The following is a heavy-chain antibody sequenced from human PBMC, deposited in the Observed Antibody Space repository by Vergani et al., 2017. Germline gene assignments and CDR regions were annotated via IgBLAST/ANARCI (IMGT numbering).Heavy chain of an antibody. Sequence: EVQLLESGGGLVQPGGSLRLSCAASGFTFSSYAMSWVRQAPGKGLEWVSAISGSGGSTYYADSVKGRFTISRDNSKNTLYLQMNSLRAEATAVYYCAKPSPEKGSYYYYYGMDVWGQGTTVTVSS. V-gene: IGHV3-23*01. CDR1: GFTFSSYA. CDR3: AKPSPEKGSYYYYYGMDV. CDR2: ISGSGGST. D-gene: IGHD3-10*01. J-gene: IGHJ6*02.